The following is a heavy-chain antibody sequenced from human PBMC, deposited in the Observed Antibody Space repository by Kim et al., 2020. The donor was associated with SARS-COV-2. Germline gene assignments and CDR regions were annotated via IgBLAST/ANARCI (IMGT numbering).Heavy chain of an antibody. CDR3: TRLNRGSFDY. CDR2: IRSKAYGGTT. J-gene: IGHJ4*02. Sequence: GGSLRLSCTASGFTFGDYAMSWVRQAPGKGLEWVGFIRSKAYGGTTEYAASVKGRFTISRDDSKSIAYLQMNSLKTEDTAVYYCTRLNRGSFDYWGQGTLVTVSS. V-gene: IGHV3-49*04. CDR1: GFTFGDYA. D-gene: IGHD3-10*01.